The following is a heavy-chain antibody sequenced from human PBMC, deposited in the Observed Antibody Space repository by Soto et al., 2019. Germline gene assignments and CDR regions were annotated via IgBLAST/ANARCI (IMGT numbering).Heavy chain of an antibody. CDR3: ARDASYYSLWSGYYPSRNGMDV. J-gene: IGHJ6*02. D-gene: IGHD3-3*01. Sequence: QVQVVESGGGVVQPGRSLRLSCAASGFTFSSFGMHWVRQAPGKGLEWVSLIWYDGSKKSYGDSVKGRFTISRDNSRNTVYLQMNCLRADDTAVYYCARDASYYSLWSGYYPSRNGMDVWGQGTTFTVSS. CDR2: IWYDGSKK. CDR1: GFTFSSFG. V-gene: IGHV3-33*01.